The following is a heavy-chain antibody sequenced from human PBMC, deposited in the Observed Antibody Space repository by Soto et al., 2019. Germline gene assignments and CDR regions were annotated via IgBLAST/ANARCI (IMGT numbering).Heavy chain of an antibody. CDR1: GDSMTKYY. Sequence: QVQLQESGPGLVKPSETLSLTCNVSGDSMTKYYWSWIRQPAGKGLEWIGRIYTSGSTNYNPSLKSRVTMSIDTSNNHCALSLKSVTAADTAMYYCARTVGAAYYFDFWGQGALVTVSS. CDR2: IYTSGST. J-gene: IGHJ4*02. D-gene: IGHD1-26*01. CDR3: ARTVGAAYYFDF. V-gene: IGHV4-4*07.